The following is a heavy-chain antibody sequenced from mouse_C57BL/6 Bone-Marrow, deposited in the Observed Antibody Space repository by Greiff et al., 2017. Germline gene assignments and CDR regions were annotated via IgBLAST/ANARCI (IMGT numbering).Heavy chain of an antibody. Sequence: VQLQQSGAELARPGASVKMSCKASGYTFTSYTMHWVKQRPGQGLEWIGYINPSSGYTKYNQKFKDKATLTADKSSSTAYMQLCSLTSGDSAVYYCARLAPYYAMDYWGQGTSVTVSS. J-gene: IGHJ4*01. V-gene: IGHV1-4*01. CDR3: ARLAPYYAMDY. CDR2: INPSSGYT. CDR1: GYTFTSYT.